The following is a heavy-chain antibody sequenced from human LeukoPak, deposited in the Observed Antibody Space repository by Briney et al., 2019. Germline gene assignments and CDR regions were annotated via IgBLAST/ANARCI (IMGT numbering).Heavy chain of an antibody. D-gene: IGHD5-24*01. V-gene: IGHV4-61*01. CDR1: GVSIRSSYYY. J-gene: IGHJ4*02. CDR2: IYYSGST. Sequence: SETLSLTCTVSGVSIRSSYYYWSWIRQPPGKGLEWIGYIYYSGSTNYNPSLKSRVTISVDTSKNQFSLKLSSVTAADTAVYYCARESRDGYNIFDYWGQGTLVTVSS. CDR3: ARESRDGYNIFDY.